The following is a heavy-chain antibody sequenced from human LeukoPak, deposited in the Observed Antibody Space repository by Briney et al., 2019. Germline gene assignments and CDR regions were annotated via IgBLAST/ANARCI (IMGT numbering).Heavy chain of an antibody. Sequence: GGSLRLSCAASGFTFSSYWMSWVRQAPGKGLEWVANIKQDGGENYYVDSVKGRFTISRDNAKNSLYLQINSLRAEDTAVYYCARVLRIQQLAPWFDYWGQGTLVTVSS. J-gene: IGHJ4*02. CDR1: GFTFSSYW. V-gene: IGHV3-7*01. CDR3: ARVLRIQQLAPWFDY. D-gene: IGHD6-6*01. CDR2: IKQDGGEN.